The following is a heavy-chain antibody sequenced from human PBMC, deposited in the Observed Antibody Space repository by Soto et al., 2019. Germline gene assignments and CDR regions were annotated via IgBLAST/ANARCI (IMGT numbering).Heavy chain of an antibody. CDR2: IIPIRGIA. Sequence: ASVKVSCKASGGTFSSYTISWVRQAPGQGLEWMGRIIPIRGIANYAQKFQGRVTMTGNTSISTAYMELSSLRSEDTAVYYCARGPGSWYYYYMDVWGKGTTVTVSS. CDR3: ARGPGSWYYYYMDV. V-gene: IGHV1-69*02. CDR1: GGTFSSYT. J-gene: IGHJ6*03. D-gene: IGHD6-13*01.